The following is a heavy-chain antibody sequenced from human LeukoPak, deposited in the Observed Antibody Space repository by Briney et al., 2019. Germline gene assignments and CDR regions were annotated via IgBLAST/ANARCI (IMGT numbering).Heavy chain of an antibody. Sequence: ASVTVSCTASGYTFTGYYMHWVRQAPGQGLEWMGWINPNSGGTNYAQKFQGWVTMTRDTSISTAYMELSGLRSEDTAVYYCARARIVGATDFDYWGQGTLVTVSS. V-gene: IGHV1-2*04. J-gene: IGHJ4*02. CDR2: INPNSGGT. CDR3: ARARIVGATDFDY. D-gene: IGHD1-26*01. CDR1: GYTFTGYY.